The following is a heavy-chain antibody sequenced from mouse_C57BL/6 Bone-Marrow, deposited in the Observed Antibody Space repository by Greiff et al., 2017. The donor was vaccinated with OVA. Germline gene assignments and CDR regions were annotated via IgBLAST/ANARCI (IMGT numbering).Heavy chain of an antibody. Sequence: QVQLQQPGAELVRPGSSVKLSCKASGYTFTSYWMHWVKQRPIQGLEWIGNIDPSDSETHYNQKFKDKATLTVDKSSSTAYMQLSSLTSEDSAVYYCAREDGNYGWYFDVWGTGTTVTVSS. J-gene: IGHJ1*03. V-gene: IGHV1-52*01. CDR1: GYTFTSYW. CDR3: AREDGNYGWYFDV. CDR2: IDPSDSET. D-gene: IGHD2-1*01.